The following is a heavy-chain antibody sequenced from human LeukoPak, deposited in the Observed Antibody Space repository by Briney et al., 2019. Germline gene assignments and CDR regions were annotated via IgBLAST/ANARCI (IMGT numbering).Heavy chain of an antibody. J-gene: IGHJ4*02. Sequence: SETLSLTCTVSGGSISSGGYYWSWIRQHPGKGLEWIGYIYYSGSTNYNPSLKSRVTISVDTSKNQFSLKLSSVTAADTAVYYCARDLYAGVPNYWGQGTLVTVSS. CDR2: IYYSGST. V-gene: IGHV4-61*08. CDR1: GGSISSGGYY. CDR3: ARDLYAGVPNY. D-gene: IGHD2-8*01.